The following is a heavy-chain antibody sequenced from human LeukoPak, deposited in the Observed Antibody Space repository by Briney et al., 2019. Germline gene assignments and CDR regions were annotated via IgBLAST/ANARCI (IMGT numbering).Heavy chain of an antibody. D-gene: IGHD3-22*01. CDR3: ARDYYDSSGYLGPADY. CDR2: IYYSGST. J-gene: IGHJ4*02. Sequence: SETLSLTCTVSGGSISSYYWSWIRQPPGKGLEWIGYIYYSGSTNYNPSLKSRVTISVDTSKNQFSLKLSSVTAADTAVYYCARDYYDSSGYLGPADYWGQGALVTVSS. CDR1: GGSISSYY. V-gene: IGHV4-59*01.